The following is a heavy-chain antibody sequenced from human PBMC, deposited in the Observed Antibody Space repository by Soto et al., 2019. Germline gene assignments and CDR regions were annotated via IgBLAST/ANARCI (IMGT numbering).Heavy chain of an antibody. Sequence: EVQLVPSGAEVKKPGESLKISCKGSGYSLTSYWIGWVRQMPGKGLEWMGIIYPGDSDTRYSPSFQGQVTISADKSISTAYLQWSSLKASDTAMYYCASTSIAAAGKDYNWFDPWGQGTLVTVSS. V-gene: IGHV5-51*01. D-gene: IGHD6-13*01. CDR2: IYPGDSDT. J-gene: IGHJ5*02. CDR1: GYSLTSYW. CDR3: ASTSIAAAGKDYNWFDP.